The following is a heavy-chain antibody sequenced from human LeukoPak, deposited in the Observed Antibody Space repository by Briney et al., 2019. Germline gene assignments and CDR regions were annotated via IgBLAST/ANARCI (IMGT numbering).Heavy chain of an antibody. CDR3: AELGITMIGGV. CDR2: ISSSGSTI. D-gene: IGHD3-10*02. CDR1: GFTFSAYG. Sequence: GGSLRLSCATSGFTFSAYGMNWVRQAPGKGLEWVSYISSSGSTIYYADSVKGRFTISRDNAKNSLYLQMNSLRAEDTAVYYCAELGITMIGGVWGKGTTVTISS. V-gene: IGHV3-48*04. J-gene: IGHJ6*04.